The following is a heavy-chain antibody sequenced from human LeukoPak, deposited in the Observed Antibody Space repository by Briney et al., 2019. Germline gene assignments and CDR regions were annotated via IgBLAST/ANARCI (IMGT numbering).Heavy chain of an antibody. Sequence: SQTLSLTCTVSGGSISSGDYYWSWIRQPPGKGLEWIGYIYYSGSTNYNPSLKSRVTISVDTSKNQFSLKLSSVTAADTAVYYCARPFLGGDAFDIWGQGTMVTVSS. CDR2: IYYSGST. CDR3: ARPFLGGDAFDI. D-gene: IGHD2/OR15-2a*01. CDR1: GGSISSGDYY. V-gene: IGHV4-30-4*01. J-gene: IGHJ3*02.